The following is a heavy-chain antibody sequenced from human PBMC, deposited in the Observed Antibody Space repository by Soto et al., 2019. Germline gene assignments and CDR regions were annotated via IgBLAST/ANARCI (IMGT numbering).Heavy chain of an antibody. D-gene: IGHD6-19*01. Sequence: QVQLVQSGAEVKKPGASVKVSCKASGYTFTSYAIHWVRQAPGQRLEWMGWINAGNGNTKYSQKFQDRVTITRHTSASTAYMELSSLRSEDTAVYYCARDLGGWPDYWGQGTLVTVSS. CDR1: GYTFTSYA. CDR3: ARDLGGWPDY. CDR2: INAGNGNT. J-gene: IGHJ4*02. V-gene: IGHV1-3*01.